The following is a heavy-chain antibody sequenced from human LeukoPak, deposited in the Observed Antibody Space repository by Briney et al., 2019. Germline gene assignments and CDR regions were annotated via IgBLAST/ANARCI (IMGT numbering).Heavy chain of an antibody. J-gene: IGHJ2*01. V-gene: IGHV3-30*04. CDR1: GFTFSSYA. CDR2: ISYDGSNK. CDR3: ARVKDYYDSSALPDL. D-gene: IGHD3-22*01. Sequence: PGGSLRLSCAASGFTFSSYAMHWVRQAPGKGLEWVAVISYDGSNKYYADSVEGRFTISRDNSKNTLYLQMNSLRAEDTAVYYCARVKDYYDSSALPDLWGRGTLVTVSS.